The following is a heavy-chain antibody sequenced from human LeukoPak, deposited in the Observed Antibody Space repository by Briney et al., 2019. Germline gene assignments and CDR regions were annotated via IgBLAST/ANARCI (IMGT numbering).Heavy chain of an antibody. CDR3: ARDYWWNYDY. D-gene: IGHD1-7*01. V-gene: IGHV3-53*05. CDR2: IYSGGST. Sequence: GGSLRLSCAASGFTVSSNYMSWVRQAPGKGLEWVSVIYSGGSTYYPGSVRGRFTISRDNSKNTIYLQMDSLRAEDTAIYYCARDYWWNYDYWGQGTLVTVSS. CDR1: GFTVSSNY. J-gene: IGHJ4*02.